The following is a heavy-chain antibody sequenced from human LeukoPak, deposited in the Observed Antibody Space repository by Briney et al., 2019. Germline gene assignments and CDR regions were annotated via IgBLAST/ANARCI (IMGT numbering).Heavy chain of an antibody. Sequence: GGSLRLSCAASGFTFSMSWMTWVRQAPGKGLEWVASINGHGSEIHYVDSVKGRFTISRDNAKNSLYLQMNSLRAEDTAVYYCARGPRVLRYSPHAFDIWGQGTMVTVSS. CDR1: GFTFSMSW. V-gene: IGHV3-7*01. D-gene: IGHD3-9*01. CDR3: ARGPRVLRYSPHAFDI. J-gene: IGHJ3*02. CDR2: INGHGSEI.